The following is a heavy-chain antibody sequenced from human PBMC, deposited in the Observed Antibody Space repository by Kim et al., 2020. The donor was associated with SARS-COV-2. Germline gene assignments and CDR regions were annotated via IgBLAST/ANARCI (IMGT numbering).Heavy chain of an antibody. V-gene: IGHV3-33*08. CDR3: ARGGLCAGGRCFGFGDF. D-gene: IGHD2-8*02. CDR2: IWSDGSNE. Sequence: GGSLRLSCAASGFPFNTYDMHWVRQAPGTGLEWVAGIWSDGSNEFYGESVKGRFTIFRDNSANILYLQMNSLTAEDTAVYFCARGGLCAGGRCFGFGDFWGLGILVTVSS. CDR1: GFPFNTYD. J-gene: IGHJ4*02.